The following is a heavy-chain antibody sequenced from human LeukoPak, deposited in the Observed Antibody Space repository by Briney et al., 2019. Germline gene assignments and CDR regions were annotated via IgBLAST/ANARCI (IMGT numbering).Heavy chain of an antibody. J-gene: IGHJ4*02. V-gene: IGHV4-34*01. CDR3: ARAPIYMGFDY. Sequence: PSETLSLTCAVYGGSFSGYYWSWIRQPPGKGLEWIGEINHSGSTNYNPSLKSRVTISVDTSKNQFSLKLSSVTAADTAVYYCARAPIYMGFDYWGQGTLVTVSS. D-gene: IGHD2-2*02. CDR2: INHSGST. CDR1: GGSFSGYY.